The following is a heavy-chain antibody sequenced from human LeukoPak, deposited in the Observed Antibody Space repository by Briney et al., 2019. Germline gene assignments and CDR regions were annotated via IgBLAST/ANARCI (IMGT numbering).Heavy chain of an antibody. CDR1: GFTFDDYA. V-gene: IGHV3-43*02. CDR2: ISGDGGST. D-gene: IGHD1-26*01. CDR3: AAWEQLGWFDP. Sequence: GGSLRLSCAASGFTFDDYAMHWVRQAPGKGLEWVSLISGDGGSTYYVDSVKGRFTISRDNAKNSLYLQMNSLRAEDTAVYYYAAWEQLGWFDPWGPGTLVTVSS. J-gene: IGHJ5*02.